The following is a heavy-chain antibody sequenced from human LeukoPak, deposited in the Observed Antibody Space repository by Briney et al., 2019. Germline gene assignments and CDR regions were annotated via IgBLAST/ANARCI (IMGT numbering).Heavy chain of an antibody. CDR3: AEGESGDYFDY. D-gene: IGHD7-27*01. CDR2: IYYSGST. J-gene: IGHJ4*02. Sequence: SETLSLTCTVSGGSISSYYWSWIRQPPGKGLEWIGYIYYSGSTSYNPSLKSRVTISVDTSKNQFSLKLSSVTAADTAVYYCAEGESGDYFDYWGQGTLVTVSS. V-gene: IGHV4-59*01. CDR1: GGSISSYY.